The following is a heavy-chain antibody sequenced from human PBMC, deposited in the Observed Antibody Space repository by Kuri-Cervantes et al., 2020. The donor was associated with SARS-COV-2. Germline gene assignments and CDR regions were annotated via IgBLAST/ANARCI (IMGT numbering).Heavy chain of an antibody. CDR1: ETTFPNYD. V-gene: IGHV1-18*01. CDR2: ISAYNGNT. D-gene: IGHD2-2*01. CDR3: ARVFLVVPAAMGFWFDP. Sequence: ASVKVSCKAPETTFPNYDINWVRQATGQGLEWMGWISAYNGNTNYAQKLQGRVTMTTDTSTSTAYMELRGLRSDDTAVYYCARVFLVVPAAMGFWFDPWGQGTLVTVSS. J-gene: IGHJ5*02.